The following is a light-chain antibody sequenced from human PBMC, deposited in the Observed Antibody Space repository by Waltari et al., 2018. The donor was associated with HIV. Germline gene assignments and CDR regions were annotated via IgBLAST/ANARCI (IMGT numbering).Light chain of an antibody. Sequence: QSVLTQPPSVSGTPGQRVTISCSGASSNIGRNTVNWFQLLPGTAPKLLIYPDNQRPSGFPDRFSGSKSGTSASLAISGLQSEDEADYFCAAWDDSLNGLWVFGGGTRLTVL. CDR2: PDN. CDR1: SSNIGRNT. CDR3: AAWDDSLNGLWV. V-gene: IGLV1-44*01. J-gene: IGLJ3*02.